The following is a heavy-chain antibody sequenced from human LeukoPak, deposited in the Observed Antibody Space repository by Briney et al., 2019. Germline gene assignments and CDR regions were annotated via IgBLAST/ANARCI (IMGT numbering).Heavy chain of an antibody. CDR3: AKDAKTTVTTTPTAHYFYGMDV. Sequence: GGSLRLSCAASGFTFDDCAMHWVRQAPGKGLEWVSGISWNSGSIGYADSVKGRFTISRDNAKNSLYLQMNSLRAEDTALYYCAKDAKTTVTTTPTAHYFYGMDVWGQGTTVTVSS. J-gene: IGHJ6*02. V-gene: IGHV3-9*01. D-gene: IGHD4-17*01. CDR1: GFTFDDCA. CDR2: ISWNSGSI.